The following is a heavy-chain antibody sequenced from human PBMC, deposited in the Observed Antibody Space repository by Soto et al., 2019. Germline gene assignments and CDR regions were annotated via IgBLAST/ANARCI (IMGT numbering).Heavy chain of an antibody. CDR3: ARGLRSSSSWVRGVWFSR. D-gene: IGHD6-6*01. Sequence: PSETLSLTCAVYGGSFSGYYWSWIRQPPGKGLEWIGEINHSGSTNYNPSLKSRVTISVDTSKNQFSLKLSSVTAADTAVYYCARGLRSSSSWVRGVWFSRWGQGTLVTV. CDR1: GGSFSGYY. J-gene: IGHJ4*02. V-gene: IGHV4-34*01. CDR2: INHSGST.